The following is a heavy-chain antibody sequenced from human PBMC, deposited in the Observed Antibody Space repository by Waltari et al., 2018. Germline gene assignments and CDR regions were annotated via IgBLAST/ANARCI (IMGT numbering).Heavy chain of an antibody. J-gene: IGHJ3*02. CDR2: INPSGGST. CDR3: ARGAVVVVPAAIDAFDI. CDR1: GYTFTSYY. V-gene: IGHV1-46*01. Sequence: QVQLVQSGAEVKKPGASVKVSCKASGYTFTSYYMHWVRQAPGQGLEWMGIINPSGGSTSYAQKFQGRVTMTRDTSTSTVYMELSSLRSEDTAVYYCARGAVVVVPAAIDAFDIWGQGTMVTVSS. D-gene: IGHD2-2*01.